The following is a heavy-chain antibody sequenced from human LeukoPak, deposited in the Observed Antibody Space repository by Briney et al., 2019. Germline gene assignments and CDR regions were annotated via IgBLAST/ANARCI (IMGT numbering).Heavy chain of an antibody. V-gene: IGHV1-46*01. CDR2: INPSVGST. CDR1: VYTFTRYY. J-gene: IGHJ4*02. CDR3: ARRAGAYSHPYDY. D-gene: IGHD4/OR15-4a*01. Sequence: ASVKVSCMASVYTFTRYYMHWVRQAPGPGLEWMGIINPSVGSTSYAQKSQGRVTMTRDMSTSTVYMELNSLRAEDTAVYYCARRAGAYSHPYDYWGQGTLVTVSS.